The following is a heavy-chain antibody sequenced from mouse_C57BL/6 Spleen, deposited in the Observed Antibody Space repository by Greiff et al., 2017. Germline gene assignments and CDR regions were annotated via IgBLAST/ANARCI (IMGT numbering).Heavy chain of an antibody. D-gene: IGHD1-1*01. J-gene: IGHJ2*01. CDR2: ILPGSGNT. CDR3: TRICYDGSSYGY. V-gene: IGHV1-9*01. CDR1: GYTFTGYW. Sequence: QVQLQQSGAELMKPGASVKFSCTAPGYTFTGYWIEWVKQRPGHGLEWIGEILPGSGNTNYTEKFKGKATLTADTSSNTAYVQLSILTTEDSAIYYCTRICYDGSSYGYGGQGTTLTVSS.